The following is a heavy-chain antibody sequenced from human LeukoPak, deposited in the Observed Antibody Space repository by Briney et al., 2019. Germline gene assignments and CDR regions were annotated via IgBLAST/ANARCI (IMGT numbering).Heavy chain of an antibody. CDR3: ARYVRWLQRSGFDY. V-gene: IGHV4-34*01. CDR1: GGSFSGYY. D-gene: IGHD5-24*01. CDR2: INHGGST. Sequence: SETLSLTCAVYGGSFSGYYWSWIRQPPGKGLEWIGEINHGGSTNYNPSLKSRVPISGDTSKNQFSLKLSSVALGDTAVYYCARYVRWLQRSGFDYWGQGTLVTVSS. J-gene: IGHJ4*02.